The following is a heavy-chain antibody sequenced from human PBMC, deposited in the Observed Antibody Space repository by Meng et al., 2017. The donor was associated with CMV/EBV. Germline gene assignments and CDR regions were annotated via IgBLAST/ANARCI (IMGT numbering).Heavy chain of an antibody. J-gene: IGHJ4*02. V-gene: IGHV3-21*01. CDR1: GFIFSSYT. D-gene: IGHD5-24*01. CDR3: ARDSTDGYNYDY. Sequence: GESLKISCAASGFIFSSYTMNWVRQAPGRGLEWVSSISSSSTYIYYADSVKGRFTISRDNAKSSLHLQMNSLRAEDTAVYYCARDSTDGYNYDYWSQGTLVTVSS. CDR2: ISSSSTYI.